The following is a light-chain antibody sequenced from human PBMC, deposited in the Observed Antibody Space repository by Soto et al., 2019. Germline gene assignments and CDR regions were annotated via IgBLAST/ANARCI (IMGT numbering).Light chain of an antibody. CDR2: DAS. V-gene: IGKV1-5*01. CDR3: QQYNSYQWT. J-gene: IGKJ1*01. CDR1: QSISSW. Sequence: DIQMTQSPSTLSASVGDRVTITCRASQSISSWLAWYQQKPGKAPKLLIYDASSLESGVPSRFSGSGSGTEFTLANTSLQPDYFAKYYCQQYNSYQWTFGQGTKVDIK.